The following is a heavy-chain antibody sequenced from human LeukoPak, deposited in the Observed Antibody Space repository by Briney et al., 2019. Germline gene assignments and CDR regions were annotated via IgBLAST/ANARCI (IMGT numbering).Heavy chain of an antibody. CDR2: ISSSGNTI. Sequence: GGSLRLSCAASGFTFNDYAMSWVRQAPGKGLEWVSHISSSGNTIHYADSVKGRFTVSRDNAKNSVYLQMNSLRAEDTAVYYCARETRDTSGFGAFDIWGRGTMVTVS. J-gene: IGHJ3*02. CDR3: ARETRDTSGFGAFDI. D-gene: IGHD3-22*01. CDR1: GFTFNDYA. V-gene: IGHV3-48*03.